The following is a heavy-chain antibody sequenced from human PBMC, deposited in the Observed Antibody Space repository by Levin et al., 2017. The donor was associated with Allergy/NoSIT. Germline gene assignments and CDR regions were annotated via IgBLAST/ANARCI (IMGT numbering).Heavy chain of an antibody. CDR1: GFTFSSYS. CDR2: ISSSSSSTI. D-gene: IGHD3-10*01. Sequence: SCAASGFTFSSYSMNWVRQAPGKGLEWVSYISSSSSSTIYYADSVKGRFTISRDNAKNSLYLQMNSLRDEDTGVYYCARQVRGAYFDYWGQGTLVTVSS. J-gene: IGHJ4*02. CDR3: ARQVRGAYFDY. V-gene: IGHV3-48*02.